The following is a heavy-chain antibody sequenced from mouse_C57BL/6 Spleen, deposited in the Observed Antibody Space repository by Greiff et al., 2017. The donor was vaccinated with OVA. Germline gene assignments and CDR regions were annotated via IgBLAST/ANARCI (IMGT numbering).Heavy chain of an antibody. V-gene: IGHV14-1*01. D-gene: IGHD1-1*01. Sequence: VQLQQSGAELVRPGASVKLSCTASGFNIKDYYMHWVKQRPEQGLEWIGRIDPADGDTEYAPKFQGKATMTADTSSNTAYLQLSSLTSEDTAVYYCTRAGNTVVPYYFDYWGQGTTLTVSS. CDR3: TRAGNTVVPYYFDY. CDR1: GFNIKDYY. J-gene: IGHJ2*01. CDR2: IDPADGDT.